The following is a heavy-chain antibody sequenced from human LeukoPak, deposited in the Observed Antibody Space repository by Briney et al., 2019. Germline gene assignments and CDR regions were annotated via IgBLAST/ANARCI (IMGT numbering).Heavy chain of an antibody. CDR1: GCRFTNYW. CDR2: IYPGDSDT. D-gene: IGHD5-18*01. Sequence: GGSLKISWKGSGCRFTNYWIGWVRQMPGKGVEGRGSIYPGDSDTRYSPSFQGQVTISAEKYIRNCYLQWRNMEATGTAMYYCARPQPDTAMVVGAFDIWGQGTMVTVSS. CDR3: ARPQPDTAMVVGAFDI. V-gene: IGHV5-51*01. J-gene: IGHJ3*02.